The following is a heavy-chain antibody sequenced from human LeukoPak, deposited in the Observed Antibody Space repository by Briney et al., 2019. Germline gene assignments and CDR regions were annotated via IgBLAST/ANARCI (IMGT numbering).Heavy chain of an antibody. Sequence: ASVKVSCKASGYTFTSYYMHWVRQAPGQGLEWMGIINPSGGSTSYAQKFQGRVTMTRDTSTSTVYMELSRLRSDDTAVYYCARLPLIVVVAATDVDYWGQGTLVTVSS. J-gene: IGHJ4*02. CDR3: ARLPLIVVVAATDVDY. CDR2: INPSGGST. D-gene: IGHD2-15*01. CDR1: GYTFTSYY. V-gene: IGHV1-46*01.